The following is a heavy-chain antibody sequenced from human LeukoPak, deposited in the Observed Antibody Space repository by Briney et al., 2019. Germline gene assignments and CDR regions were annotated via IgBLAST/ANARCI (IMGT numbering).Heavy chain of an antibody. J-gene: IGHJ4*02. Sequence: PSETLSLTCAVYGGSFSGYYWSWIRQPPGKGLEWIGEINHSGSTNYNPSLKSRVTISVDTSKNQFSLKLSSVTAADTAVYYCARRFVSWGSSGYYFPPTPYYFDYWGQGTLVTVSS. CDR1: GGSFSGYY. CDR3: ARRFVSWGSSGYYFPPTPYYFDY. V-gene: IGHV4-34*01. CDR2: INHSGST. D-gene: IGHD3-22*01.